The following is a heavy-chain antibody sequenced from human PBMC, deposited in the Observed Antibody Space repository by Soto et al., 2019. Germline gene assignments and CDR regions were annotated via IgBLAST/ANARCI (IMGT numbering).Heavy chain of an antibody. J-gene: IGHJ6*02. D-gene: IGHD3-22*01. CDR3: ARATYYYDSSGSWYGMDV. CDR1: GYTFTGYY. CDR2: INPNSGGT. V-gene: IGHV1-2*04. Sequence: ASVKVSFKASGYTFTGYYMHWVRQAPGQGLEWMGWINPNSGGTNYAQKFQGWVTMTRDTSISTAYMELSRLRSDDTAVYYCARATYYYDSSGSWYGMDVWGQGTTVTVSS.